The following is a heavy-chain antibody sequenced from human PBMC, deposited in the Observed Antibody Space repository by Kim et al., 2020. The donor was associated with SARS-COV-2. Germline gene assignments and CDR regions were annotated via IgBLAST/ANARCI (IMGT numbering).Heavy chain of an antibody. V-gene: IGHV1-2*04. CDR3: QILPPTYYDSSGYLGYFDY. D-gene: IGHD3-22*01. J-gene: IGHJ4*02. CDR2: INPNSGGT. CDR1: GYTFTGYY. Sequence: ASVKVSCKASGYTFTGYYMHWVRQAPGQGLEWMGWINPNSGGTNYAQKFQGWVTMTRDTSISTAYMELSRLRSDDTAVYYCQILPPTYYDSSGYLGYFDYWGQGTLVTVSS.